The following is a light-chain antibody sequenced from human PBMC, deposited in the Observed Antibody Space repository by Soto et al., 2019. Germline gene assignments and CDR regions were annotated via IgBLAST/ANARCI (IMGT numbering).Light chain of an antibody. J-gene: IGKJ1*01. CDR1: QSVSRSY. Sequence: EIVLTQSPGTLSLSPWERATLSCRASQSVSRSYLAWYQQKPGQAPRLLIYGASSRATGIPDRFSGSGSGTDFTLTISRLEPEDFAVYYCQQYGSSPLTFGPGTKVDI. CDR3: QQYGSSPLT. V-gene: IGKV3-20*01. CDR2: GAS.